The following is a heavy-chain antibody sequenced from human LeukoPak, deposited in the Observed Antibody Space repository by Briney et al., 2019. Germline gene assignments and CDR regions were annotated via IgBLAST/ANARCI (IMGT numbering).Heavy chain of an antibody. J-gene: IGHJ4*02. CDR2: ISFDGNQE. Sequence: PGGSLRLSREASGFTFDNYAMHWVRQAPGRRLEWVAVISFDGNQEYYPDSVKGRFTISRDNSKNTLYLQMNGLKTVDTAVYYCAREGSIVARTDYWGQGALVIVSS. V-gene: IGHV3-30-3*01. CDR1: GFTFDNYA. D-gene: IGHD3-16*02. CDR3: AREGSIVARTDY.